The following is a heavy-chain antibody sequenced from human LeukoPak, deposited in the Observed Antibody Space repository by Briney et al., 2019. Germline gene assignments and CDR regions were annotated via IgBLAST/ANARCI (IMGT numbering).Heavy chain of an antibody. CDR2: IYYSGST. D-gene: IGHD3-22*01. Sequence: SETLSLTCTVSGGSISSGGYYWSWIRQHPGKGLEWIGYIYYSGSTYYNPSLKSPVTISVDTSKNQFSLKLSSVTAADTAVYYCARVGDRTYYYDTAFDYWGQGTLVTVSS. CDR3: ARVGDRTYYYDTAFDY. CDR1: GGSISSGGYY. V-gene: IGHV4-31*01. J-gene: IGHJ4*02.